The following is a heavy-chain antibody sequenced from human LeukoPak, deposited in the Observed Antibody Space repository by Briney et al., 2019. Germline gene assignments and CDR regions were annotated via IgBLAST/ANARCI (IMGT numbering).Heavy chain of an antibody. CDR1: GYTFTSYG. J-gene: IGHJ6*03. V-gene: IGHV1-18*01. D-gene: IGHD2-21*02. Sequence: ASVKVSCKASGYTFTSYGISWVRQAPGQGLEWMGWISAYNGNTNYAQKLQGRVTMATDTSTTTALMELRSLRSDDTAVYYCARTEKIFCGGVCDNYHMDVWGTGTTVTVSS. CDR3: ARTEKIFCGGVCDNYHMDV. CDR2: ISAYNGNT.